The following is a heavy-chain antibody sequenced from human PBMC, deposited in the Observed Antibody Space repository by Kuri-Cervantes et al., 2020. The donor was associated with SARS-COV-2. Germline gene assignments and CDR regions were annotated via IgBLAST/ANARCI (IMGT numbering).Heavy chain of an antibody. J-gene: IGHJ3*02. CDR3: ARATTGDVDAFDI. CDR1: GVSITSRY. V-gene: IGHV4-59*11. CDR2: IYYSGRT. D-gene: IGHD3-9*01. Sequence: SETLSLTCTVSGVSITSRYWSWIRQSPGKGLQWVGHIYYSGRTSYNPSLKSRIAISVGTTKNQFSLQRSSVTAADTAVYYCARATTGDVDAFDIWGQGTLVTSSS.